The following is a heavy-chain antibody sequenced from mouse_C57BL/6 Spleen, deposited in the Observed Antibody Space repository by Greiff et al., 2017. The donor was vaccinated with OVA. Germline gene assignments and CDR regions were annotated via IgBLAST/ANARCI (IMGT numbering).Heavy chain of an antibody. CDR3: ARYAQATDYAMDY. CDR2: IYPGSGST. D-gene: IGHD3-2*02. Sequence: QVQLQQPGAELVKPGASVKMSCKASGYTFTSYWITWVKQRPGQGLEWIGDIYPGSGSTNYNEKFKSKATLTVDTSSSTAYMRLSSLTSEDSAVYYCARYAQATDYAMDYWGQGTSVTVSS. V-gene: IGHV1-55*01. CDR1: GYTFTSYW. J-gene: IGHJ4*01.